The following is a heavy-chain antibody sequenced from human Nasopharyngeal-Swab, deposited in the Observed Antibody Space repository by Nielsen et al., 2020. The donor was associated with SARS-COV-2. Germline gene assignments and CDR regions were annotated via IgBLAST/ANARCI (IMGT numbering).Heavy chain of an antibody. V-gene: IGHV2-26*01. CDR2: IFSYDEK. D-gene: IGHD3-10*01. Sequence: WIRQPPGKALEWLAHIFSYDEKSYSTSLKNRLTISKDTSKSQVVLTMTNMDPVDTATYYCARIWGYYYGSGSYYYFDYWGQGTLVTVSS. CDR3: ARIWGYYYGSGSYYYFDY. J-gene: IGHJ4*02.